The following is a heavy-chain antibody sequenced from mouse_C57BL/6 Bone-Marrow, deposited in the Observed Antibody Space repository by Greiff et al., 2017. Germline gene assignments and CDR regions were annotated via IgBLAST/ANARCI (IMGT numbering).Heavy chain of an antibody. J-gene: IGHJ4*01. CDR3: TTGGLRA. Sequence: EVQRVESGAELVRPGASVKLSCTASGFNIKDDYMHWVKQRPEQGLEWIGWIDPENGDTEYASKFQGKATITADTSSNTAYLQLSSLTSEDTAVXYCTTGGLRAGGQGTSVTVSS. V-gene: IGHV14-4*01. CDR2: IDPENGDT. CDR1: GFNIKDDY. D-gene: IGHD3-1*01.